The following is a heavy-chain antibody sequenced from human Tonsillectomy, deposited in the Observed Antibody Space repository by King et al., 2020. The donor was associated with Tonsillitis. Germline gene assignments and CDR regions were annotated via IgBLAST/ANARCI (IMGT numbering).Heavy chain of an antibody. CDR3: AKDWYKYAGTWSWYFDL. V-gene: IGHV3-23*04. Sequence: VQLVESGGGLVQPGGSLRLSCAASRFTFSSYAMSWVRQAPGKGLEWVSTLSANDGSTYYADSVRGRFTISRDNSKNTLYLQMSTLRADDTAVYYCAKDWYKYAGTWSWYFDLWGRGTLVTVSS. CDR1: RFTFSSYA. D-gene: IGHD1-1*01. CDR2: LSANDGST. J-gene: IGHJ2*01.